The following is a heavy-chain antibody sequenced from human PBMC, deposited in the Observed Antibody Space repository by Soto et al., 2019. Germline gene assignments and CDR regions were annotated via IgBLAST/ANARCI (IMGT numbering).Heavy chain of an antibody. V-gene: IGHV1-8*01. CDR3: ARVDVRVVPGAMVYYYYGMDV. Sequence: ASVKVSCKASGYTFTSYDINWVRQATGQGLEWMGWMNPNSGNTGYAQKFQGRVTMTRNTSISTAYMELSSLRSEDTAVYYCARVDVRVVPGAMVYYYYGMDVWGQGTTVTVSS. CDR2: MNPNSGNT. J-gene: IGHJ6*02. D-gene: IGHD2-2*01. CDR1: GYTFTSYD.